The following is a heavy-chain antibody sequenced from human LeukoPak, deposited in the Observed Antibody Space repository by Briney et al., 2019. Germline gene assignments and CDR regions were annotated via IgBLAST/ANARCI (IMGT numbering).Heavy chain of an antibody. CDR1: GYTFTSYG. CDR3: ARGITILGVVIPLDD. J-gene: IGHJ4*02. D-gene: IGHD3-3*01. Sequence: ASVKVSCKASGYTFTSYGISWVRQAPGQGLEWMGWISAYNGNTNYAQKLQGRVTMTTDTSTSTAYMELRSLRSDDTAVYYCARGITILGVVIPLDDWGQGTLVTVSS. V-gene: IGHV1-18*01. CDR2: ISAYNGNT.